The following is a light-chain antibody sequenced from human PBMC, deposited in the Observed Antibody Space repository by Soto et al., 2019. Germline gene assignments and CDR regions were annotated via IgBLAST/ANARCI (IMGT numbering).Light chain of an antibody. CDR1: QGVGSG. J-gene: IGKJ2*01. V-gene: IGKV3-15*01. Sequence: EIVMTQSPATLSVSRGERATLSCRASQGVGSGLAWYQQKPDQAPRLLIYGASTRATGIPARFSGSGSGTEFTLNISSLQSEDYAVYYCQQYNNWPPYTFGQGTKVDIK. CDR3: QQYNNWPPYT. CDR2: GAS.